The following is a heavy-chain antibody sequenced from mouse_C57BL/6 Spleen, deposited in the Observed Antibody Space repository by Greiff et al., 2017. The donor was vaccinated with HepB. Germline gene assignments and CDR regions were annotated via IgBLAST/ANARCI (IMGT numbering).Heavy chain of an antibody. Sequence: VQLQQSGPELVKPVASVKISCKASGYAFSSSWMNWVKQRPGKGLEWIGRIYPGDGDTNYNGKFKGKATLTADKSSSTAYMQLSSLTSEDSAVYFCARSLRGFAYWGQGTLVTVSA. V-gene: IGHV1-82*01. CDR3: ARSLRGFAY. J-gene: IGHJ3*01. CDR2: IYPGDGDT. CDR1: GYAFSSSW.